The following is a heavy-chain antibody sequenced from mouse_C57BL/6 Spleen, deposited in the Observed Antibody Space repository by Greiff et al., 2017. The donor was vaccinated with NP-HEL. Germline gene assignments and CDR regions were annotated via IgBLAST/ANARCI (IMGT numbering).Heavy chain of an antibody. Sequence: QVQLQQPVAELVMPGASVKLSCKASGYTFTSYWMHWVKQRPGQGLEWIGEIDPSDSYTNYIQKFKGKSTLTVDKSSSTAYMQLSSLTSEDSAVDYCARRGLLALYYAMDYWGQGTSVTVSS. CDR3: ARRGLLALYYAMDY. V-gene: IGHV1-69*01. J-gene: IGHJ4*01. CDR1: GYTFTSYW. CDR2: IDPSDSYT. D-gene: IGHD3-1*01.